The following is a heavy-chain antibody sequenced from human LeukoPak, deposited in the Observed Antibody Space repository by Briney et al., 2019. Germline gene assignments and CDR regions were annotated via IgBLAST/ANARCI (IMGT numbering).Heavy chain of an antibody. D-gene: IGHD1-26*01. CDR3: AKDRTVGASYWYFDL. CDR1: GFSLNTFA. Sequence: PGGSLRLSCAASGFSLNTFAMSWLRQAPGKGLKWVSGISSSGSGGNTYYADSVKGRFTISRDTSKNTLYLQMNSLRAEDTAVYYCAKDRTVGASYWYFDLWGRGTLVTVSS. J-gene: IGHJ2*01. V-gene: IGHV3-23*01. CDR2: ISSSGSGGNT.